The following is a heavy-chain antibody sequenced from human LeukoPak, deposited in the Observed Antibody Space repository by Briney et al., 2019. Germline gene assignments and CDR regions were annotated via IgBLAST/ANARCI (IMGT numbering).Heavy chain of an antibody. V-gene: IGHV3-21*01. Sequence: GGSLRLSCAASGLTFSSYSMNWVRQAPGKGLEWVSSISSSSSYIYYADSVKGRFTISRDNAKNSLYLQMNSLRAEDTAVYYCARDLPNYCGSGSYPFDYWGQGTLVTVSS. CDR2: ISSSSSYI. CDR3: ARDLPNYCGSGSYPFDY. J-gene: IGHJ4*02. CDR1: GLTFSSYS. D-gene: IGHD3-10*01.